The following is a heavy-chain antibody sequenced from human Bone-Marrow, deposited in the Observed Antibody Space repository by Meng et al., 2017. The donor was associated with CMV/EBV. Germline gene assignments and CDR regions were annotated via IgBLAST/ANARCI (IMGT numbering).Heavy chain of an antibody. CDR2: IYSGGST. D-gene: IGHD6-19*01. V-gene: IGHV3-66*02. J-gene: IGHJ4*01. Sequence: GESLKISCAASGFTVSSNYMSWVRQAPGKGLEWVSVIYSGGSTYYADSVKGRFTISRDNSKNTLYLQMNSLRAEDTAVYYCASFGQWLVRALNYWGHGMLVTFYS. CDR3: ASFGQWLVRALNY. CDR1: GFTVSSNY.